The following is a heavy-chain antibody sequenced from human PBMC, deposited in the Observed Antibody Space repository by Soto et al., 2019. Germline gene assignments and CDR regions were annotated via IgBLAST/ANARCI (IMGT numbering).Heavy chain of an antibody. Sequence: GGEVKKPGASVKVSCKASGYTFTRYGISWVRQAPGQGLEWMGWITAYNGHTKYAQKVQGRVTMTTDTSTSTAYMELRSLRSDDTAVYYCAREEVTDPYTDYMDVWGKGTTVTVSS. CDR2: ITAYNGHT. CDR3: AREEVTDPYTDYMDV. CDR1: GYTFTRYG. J-gene: IGHJ6*03. D-gene: IGHD1-20*01. V-gene: IGHV1-18*01.